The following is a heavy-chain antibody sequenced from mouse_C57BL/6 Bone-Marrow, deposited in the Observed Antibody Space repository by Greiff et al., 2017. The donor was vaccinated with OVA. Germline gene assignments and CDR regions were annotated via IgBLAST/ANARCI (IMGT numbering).Heavy chain of an antibody. CDR1: GYSFTSYY. Sequence: QVQLQQSGPELVKPGASVKISCKASGYSFTSYYIHWVKQRPGQGLEWIGWIYPGSGNTKYNEKFKGKATLTADTSSSTAYMQLSSLTSEDSAVYYCARWGVYYGNIYAMDYWGQGTSVTVSS. V-gene: IGHV1-66*01. D-gene: IGHD2-1*01. CDR2: IYPGSGNT. J-gene: IGHJ4*01. CDR3: ARWGVYYGNIYAMDY.